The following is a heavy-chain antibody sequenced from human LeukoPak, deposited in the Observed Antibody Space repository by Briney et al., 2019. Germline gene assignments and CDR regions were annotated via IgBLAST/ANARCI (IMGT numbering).Heavy chain of an antibody. V-gene: IGHV3-7*01. CDR2: IKQDGSEK. CDR1: GFTFSSYW. D-gene: IGHD3-3*01. CDR3: ARDEHDFWSGYNWFDP. Sequence: SGGSLRLSCAASGFTFSSYWMSWVRQAPGKGLEWVANIKQDGSEKYYVDSVKGRFTISRDNAKNSLYLQMNSLRAEDTAVYYCARDEHDFWSGYNWFDPWGQGTLVTVSS. J-gene: IGHJ5*02.